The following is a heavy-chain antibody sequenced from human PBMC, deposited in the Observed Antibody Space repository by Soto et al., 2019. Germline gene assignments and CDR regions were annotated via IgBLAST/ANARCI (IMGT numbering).Heavy chain of an antibody. V-gene: IGHV4-31*03. Sequence: SETLSLTCTVSGGSISSGGYYWSRIRQHPGKGLEWIGYIYYSGSTYYNPSLKSRVTISVDTSKNQFSLKLSSVTAADTAVYYCARDSGWHRDYPETEYYYYGMDVWGQGTTVTVSS. CDR3: ARDSGWHRDYPETEYYYYGMDV. CDR1: GGSISSGGYY. CDR2: IYYSGST. J-gene: IGHJ6*02. D-gene: IGHD4-17*01.